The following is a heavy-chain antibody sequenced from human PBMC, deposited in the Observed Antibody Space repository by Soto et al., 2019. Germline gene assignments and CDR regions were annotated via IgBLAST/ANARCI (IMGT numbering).Heavy chain of an antibody. V-gene: IGHV4-34*01. Sequence: SETLSLTCAVYGGSFSGYYWSWIRQPPGKGLEWIGEINHSGSTNYNPSLKSRVTISVDTSKNQFSLKLSSVTAADTAVYYCARGLIRYYYYYGMDVWGQGTTVTVSS. CDR3: ARGLIRYYYYYGMDV. CDR2: INHSGST. D-gene: IGHD2-21*01. CDR1: GGSFSGYY. J-gene: IGHJ6*02.